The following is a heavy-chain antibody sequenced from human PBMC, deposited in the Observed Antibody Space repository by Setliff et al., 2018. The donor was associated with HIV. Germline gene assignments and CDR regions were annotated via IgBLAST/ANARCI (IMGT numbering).Heavy chain of an antibody. CDR1: GGSIKSSSDY. Sequence: SETLSLTCTVSGGSIKSSSDYWGWIRQPPGKGLEWIGTIYYSGSTYYNPSLKSRVTISVDTSKNQFSLKLSFVTAADTTVYYCARHSGLGGYYSPFDYWGPGTLVTVSS. V-gene: IGHV4-39*01. CDR2: IYYSGST. CDR3: ARHSGLGGYYSPFDY. J-gene: IGHJ4*02. D-gene: IGHD3-22*01.